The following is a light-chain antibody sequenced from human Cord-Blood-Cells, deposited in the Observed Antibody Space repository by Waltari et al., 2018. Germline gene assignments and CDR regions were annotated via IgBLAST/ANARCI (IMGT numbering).Light chain of an antibody. CDR1: SSDVGSYNL. Sequence: QSALPQPASVSGSPGQSITTPCTGTSSDVGSYNLVSWYQQHPGKAPKLMIYEGSKRPSGVSNRFSGSKSGNTASLTISGLQAEDEADYYCCSYAGSSTWVFGGGTKLTVL. V-gene: IGLV2-23*01. CDR2: EGS. J-gene: IGLJ3*02. CDR3: CSYAGSSTWV.